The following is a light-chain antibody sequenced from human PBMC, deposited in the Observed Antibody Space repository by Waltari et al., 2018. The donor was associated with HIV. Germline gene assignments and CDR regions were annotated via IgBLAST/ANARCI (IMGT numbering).Light chain of an antibody. V-gene: IGLV2-18*02. CDR3: SSYTSSNTFVV. J-gene: IGLJ2*01. CDR1: SSDVGNYNR. Sequence: QSALTQPPSVSGSPGQSVTISCTGTSSDVGNYNRVSWYQQPPGSAPKLMIYEVSNRPSGVPRRFSGPKSGNTASLTISGLQAEDEADYYCSSYTSSNTFVVFGGGTKLTVL. CDR2: EVS.